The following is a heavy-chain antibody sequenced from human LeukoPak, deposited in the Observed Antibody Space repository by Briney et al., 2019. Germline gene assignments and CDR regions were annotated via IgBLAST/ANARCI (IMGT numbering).Heavy chain of an antibody. J-gene: IGHJ4*02. CDR1: GFMFDDYA. Sequence: PGGSLRLSCAASGFMFDDYAMHWVRHVPGKGLEWVSSISYNSSSIAYADSVKGRFTISRDNAKNSLYLQMSSLRVEDMALYHCAKAGCSSIRCYVNYWGQGTLVTVSS. CDR3: AKAGCSSIRCYVNY. V-gene: IGHV3-9*03. CDR2: ISYNSSSI. D-gene: IGHD2-2*01.